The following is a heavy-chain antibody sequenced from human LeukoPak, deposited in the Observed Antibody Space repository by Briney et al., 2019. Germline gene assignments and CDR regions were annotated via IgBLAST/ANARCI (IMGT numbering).Heavy chain of an antibody. Sequence: GGSLGLSCAASGFTVSSNYMSWVRQAPGKGLEWVSVIYSGGSTYYADSVKGRFTISRDNSKNTLYLRMNSLRAEDTAVYYCASSIAARRQFDYWGQGTLVTVSS. CDR3: ASSIAARRQFDY. CDR1: GFTVSSNY. J-gene: IGHJ4*02. CDR2: IYSGGST. D-gene: IGHD6-6*01. V-gene: IGHV3-53*01.